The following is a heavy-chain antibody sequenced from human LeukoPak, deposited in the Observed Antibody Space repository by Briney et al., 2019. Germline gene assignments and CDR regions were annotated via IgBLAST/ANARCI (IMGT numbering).Heavy chain of an antibody. CDR3: AKLGYYYGSGSYSGVGY. CDR2: IWYDGSNK. CDR1: GFTFSSYG. V-gene: IGHV3-33*06. J-gene: IGHJ4*02. Sequence: GGSLRLSCAASGFTFSSYGMHWVRQAPGKGLEWVAVIWYDGSNKYYADSVKGRFTISRDNSKNTLYLQMNSLRAEDTAVYYCAKLGYYYGSGSYSGVGYWGQGTLVTVSS. D-gene: IGHD3-10*01.